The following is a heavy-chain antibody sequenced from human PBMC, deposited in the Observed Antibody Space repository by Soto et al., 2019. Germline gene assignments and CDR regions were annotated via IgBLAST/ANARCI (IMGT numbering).Heavy chain of an antibody. CDR3: ARHPRDDYNYGGSGIFDY. Sequence: SETLSLTCSVSGGSISSRTFWWAWIRQPPGKGLEWIGDMYYSGSSYSSPSLKSRVTLSVDTSKNQLALKLNSVTAADTAVYYCARHPRDDYNYGGSGIFDYWGQGTLVTVSS. V-gene: IGHV4-39*01. CDR2: MYYSGSS. CDR1: GGSISSRTFW. D-gene: IGHD4-4*01. J-gene: IGHJ4*02.